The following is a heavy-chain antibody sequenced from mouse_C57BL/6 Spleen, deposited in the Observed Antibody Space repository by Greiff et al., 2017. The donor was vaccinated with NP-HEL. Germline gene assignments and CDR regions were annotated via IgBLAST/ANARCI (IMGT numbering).Heavy chain of an antibody. J-gene: IGHJ4*01. CDR3: ARLGYGSSYDAMDY. CDR2: INPNYGTT. V-gene: IGHV1-39*01. CDR1: GYSFTDYN. D-gene: IGHD1-1*01. Sequence: EVQLQQSGPELVKPGASVKISCTASGYSFTDYNMNWVKQSTGKSLEWIGVINPNYGTTSYNQKFKGKATLTVDQSSSTAYLQLNSLTSEDSAVYYCARLGYGSSYDAMDYWGQGTSVTVSS.